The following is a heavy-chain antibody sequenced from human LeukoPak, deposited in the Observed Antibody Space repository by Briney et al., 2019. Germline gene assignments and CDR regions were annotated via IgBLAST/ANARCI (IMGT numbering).Heavy chain of an antibody. CDR2: INHNGRT. V-gene: IGHV4-34*01. D-gene: IGHD3-10*01. J-gene: IGHJ4*02. CDR1: GGSLSGYF. CDR3: ARVRAEVRGVINDLDY. Sequence: SETLSLTCAVSGGSLSGYFWGWIRQPPGKGLEWIGEINHNGRTNYNASLKSRVTISADTSKNLLSLRLSSVTAADTAVYYCARVRAEVRGVINDLDYWGQGTLVTVS.